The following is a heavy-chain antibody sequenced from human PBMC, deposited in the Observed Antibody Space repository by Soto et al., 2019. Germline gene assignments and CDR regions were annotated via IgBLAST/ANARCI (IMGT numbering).Heavy chain of an antibody. CDR1: GFTFSSYA. J-gene: IGHJ4*02. CDR3: AKDQTNWGNYFDY. V-gene: IGHV3-23*01. Sequence: EVQLLESGGGLVQPGGSLRLSCAASGFTFSSYAMSWVRQAPGKGLEWVSAISGSGGSTYYADSVKGRFTISRDNSNNTLYLQMNSLRAEDTAVYYCAKDQTNWGNYFDYWGQGTLVTVSS. CDR2: ISGSGGST. D-gene: IGHD7-27*01.